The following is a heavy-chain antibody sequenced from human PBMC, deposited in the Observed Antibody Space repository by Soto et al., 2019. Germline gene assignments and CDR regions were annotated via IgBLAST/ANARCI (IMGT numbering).Heavy chain of an antibody. D-gene: IGHD2-2*01. Sequence: QVQLVQSGAEVKKPGSSVKVSCKTSGGTFSSYAISWVRQAPGQGLEWMGGIIPIFDTANYAQKVQGRVTITADESTSTASMALSSLRSEETAVYYCARHDCISTSCYYYYSYSMDVWGQGTTVTVSS. V-gene: IGHV1-69*12. CDR3: ARHDCISTSCYYYYSYSMDV. CDR2: IIPIFDTA. CDR1: GGTFSSYA. J-gene: IGHJ6*02.